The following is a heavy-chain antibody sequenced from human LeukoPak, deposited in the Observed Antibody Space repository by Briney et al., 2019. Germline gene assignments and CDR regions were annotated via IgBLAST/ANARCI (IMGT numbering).Heavy chain of an antibody. CDR1: GFTFNTYS. J-gene: IGHJ4*02. CDR2: IDSSGGYM. CDR3: LRGDRRDY. Sequence: GGPLRLSCEASGFTFNTYSMNWARQAPGKGLEWVSSIDSSGGYMFYADSVKGRFIISRDNAKDSLYLQMNSLRVEDTAVYYCLRGDRRDYWGQGTLVTVSS. V-gene: IGHV3-21*06.